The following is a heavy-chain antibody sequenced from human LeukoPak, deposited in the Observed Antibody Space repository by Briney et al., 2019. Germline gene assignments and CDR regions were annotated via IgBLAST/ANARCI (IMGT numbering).Heavy chain of an antibody. CDR1: GFTFSSYS. CDR3: ARDLIRGSSYYYDSSGQGY. V-gene: IGHV3-21*01. CDR2: ISSSSSYI. J-gene: IGHJ4*02. D-gene: IGHD3-22*01. Sequence: GGSLRLSRAASGFTFSSYSMNWVRQAPGKGLEWVSSISSSSSYIYYADSVKGRFTISRDNAKNSLYLQMNSLRAEDTAVYYCARDLIRGSSYYYDSSGQGYWGQGTLVTVSS.